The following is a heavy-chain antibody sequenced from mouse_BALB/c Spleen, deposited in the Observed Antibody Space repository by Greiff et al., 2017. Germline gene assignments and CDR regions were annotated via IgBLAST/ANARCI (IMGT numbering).Heavy chain of an antibody. CDR3: ARNNGYRYAMDY. CDR1: GFSLTSYG. CDR2: IWSGGST. J-gene: IGHJ4*01. D-gene: IGHD2-2*01. V-gene: IGHV2-2*02. Sequence: VKLMESGPGLVQPSQSLSITCTVSGFSLTSYGVHWVRQSPGKGLEWLGVIWSGGSTDYNAAFISRLSISKDNSKSQVFFKMNSLQANDTAIYYCARNNGYRYAMDYWGQGTSVTVSS.